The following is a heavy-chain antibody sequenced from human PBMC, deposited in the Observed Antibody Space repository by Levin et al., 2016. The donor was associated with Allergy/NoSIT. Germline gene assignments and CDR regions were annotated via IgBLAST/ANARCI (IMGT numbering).Heavy chain of an antibody. V-gene: IGHV7-4-1*02. CDR2: INTNTGNP. CDR3: ARFCYYYYGSGSENPYYYYGMDV. D-gene: IGHD3-10*01. Sequence: WVRQAPGQGLEWMGWINTNTGNPTYAQGFTGRFVFSLDTSVSTAYLQISSLKAEDTAVYYCARFCYYYYGSGSENPYYYYGMDVWGQGTTVTVSS. J-gene: IGHJ6*02.